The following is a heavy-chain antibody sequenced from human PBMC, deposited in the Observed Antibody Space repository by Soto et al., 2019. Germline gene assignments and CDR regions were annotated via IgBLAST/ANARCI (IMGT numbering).Heavy chain of an antibody. CDR2: ISSDGTKK. V-gene: IGHV3-30*18. J-gene: IGHJ4*02. D-gene: IGHD5-12*01. CDR3: AKPGMATIRGGMGDWFYIDY. CDR1: GFTFSSYG. Sequence: PVGSLRLSCAVSGFTFSSYGMHWVRQAPGKGLELVALISSDGTKKYYVDPVKGRFTISRDNSKNTQYLQMNRLRAEDTAVYYCAKPGMATIRGGMGDWFYIDYWGQGSLVTVSS.